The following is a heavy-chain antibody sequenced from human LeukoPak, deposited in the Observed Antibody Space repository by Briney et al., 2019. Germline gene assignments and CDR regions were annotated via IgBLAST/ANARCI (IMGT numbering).Heavy chain of an antibody. CDR2: IKSKTDGGTT. V-gene: IGHV3-15*01. CDR3: STDQGGDILTGC. CDR1: GFTFSSYA. D-gene: IGHD3-9*01. Sequence: GGSLRLSCAASGFTFSSYAMSWVRQAPGKGLEWVGRIKSKTDGGTTDYAAPVKGRFTISRDDSKNTLYLQMNSLKTEDTAVYYCSTDQGGDILTGCWGQGTLVTVSS. J-gene: IGHJ4*02.